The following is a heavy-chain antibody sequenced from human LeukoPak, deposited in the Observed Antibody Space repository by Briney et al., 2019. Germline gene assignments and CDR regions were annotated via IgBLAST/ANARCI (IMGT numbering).Heavy chain of an antibody. CDR3: AKDPPGAGPDFDC. Sequence: PGGSLRLSCATSGFTFSSYTTNWVRQAPGKGLEWVSGISGSDGSTYYADSVKGRFTISRDNSKNTLYLQMNSLRVEGTAVYYCAKDPPGAGPDFDCWGQGTLVTVSS. V-gene: IGHV3-23*01. CDR1: GFTFSSYT. CDR2: ISGSDGST. D-gene: IGHD6-19*01. J-gene: IGHJ4*02.